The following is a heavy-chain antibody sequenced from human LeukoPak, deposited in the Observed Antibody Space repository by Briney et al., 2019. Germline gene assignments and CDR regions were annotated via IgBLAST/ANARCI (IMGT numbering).Heavy chain of an antibody. D-gene: IGHD5-18*01. CDR1: GGSFSGYY. CDR3: ARDRGDSYGFLPRNWYFDL. J-gene: IGHJ2*01. Sequence: SSETLSLTCAVYGGSFSGYYWSWIRQPPGKGLEWIGEINHSGSTYYNPSLKSRVTISVDTSKNQFSLKLSSVTAADTAVYYCARDRGDSYGFLPRNWYFDLWGRGTLVTVSS. V-gene: IGHV4-34*09. CDR2: INHSGST.